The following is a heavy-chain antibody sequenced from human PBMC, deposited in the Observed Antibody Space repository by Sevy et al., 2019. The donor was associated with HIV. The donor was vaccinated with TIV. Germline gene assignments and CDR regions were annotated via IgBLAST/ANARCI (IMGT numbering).Heavy chain of an antibody. CDR3: ARDLAYYDFWSGYYTGGFDY. CDR1: GGSISSYY. Sequence: SEILSLTCTVSGGSISSYYWSWIRQPAGKGLEWIGRIYTSGSTNYNPSLKSLVTMSVDTSKNQFSLKLGSVTAADTAVYYSARDLAYYDFWSGYYTGGFDYWGQGTLVTVSS. CDR2: IYTSGST. V-gene: IGHV4-4*07. D-gene: IGHD3-3*01. J-gene: IGHJ4*02.